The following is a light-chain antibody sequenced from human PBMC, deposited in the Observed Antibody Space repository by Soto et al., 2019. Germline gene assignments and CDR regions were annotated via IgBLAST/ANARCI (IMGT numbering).Light chain of an antibody. J-gene: IGKJ1*01. CDR1: QDISNY. Sequence: DIQMTQSPSSLSASVGDRVTITCQASQDISNYLNWYQQKPGKAPKLMIYDASNLETGVPSRFSGSVSGTDFTFTISSLQPEDIATYYCQQYANLRTFGQGTKVEIK. CDR2: DAS. CDR3: QQYANLRT. V-gene: IGKV1-33*01.